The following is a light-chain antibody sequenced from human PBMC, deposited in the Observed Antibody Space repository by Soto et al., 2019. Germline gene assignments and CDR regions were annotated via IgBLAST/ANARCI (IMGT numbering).Light chain of an antibody. CDR2: GAS. CDR3: QQYGRSPPWT. J-gene: IGKJ1*01. V-gene: IGKV3-20*01. Sequence: IVLTKSPGTLSLSPGERATLCCRTGQSVNSFYLAWFQQKPGQAPRLLIYGASTRATGIPDRFSGSGSGTDFTLTISRLEPEDFAVYYCQQYGRSPPWTFGQGTKVDIK. CDR1: QSVNSFY.